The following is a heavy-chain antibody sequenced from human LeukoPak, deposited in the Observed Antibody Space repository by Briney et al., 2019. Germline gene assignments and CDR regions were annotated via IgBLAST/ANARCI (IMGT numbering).Heavy chain of an antibody. Sequence: PGGSLRLSCAASGFAFSSYSMNWVRQAPGKGLEWVSSISSSSSYIYYADSVKGRFTISRDNAKNSLYLQMNSLRAEDTAVYYCARAGGAMARGIIDYWGQGTLVTVSS. J-gene: IGHJ4*02. CDR1: GFAFSSYS. CDR2: ISSSSSYI. CDR3: ARAGGAMARGIIDY. V-gene: IGHV3-21*01. D-gene: IGHD3-10*01.